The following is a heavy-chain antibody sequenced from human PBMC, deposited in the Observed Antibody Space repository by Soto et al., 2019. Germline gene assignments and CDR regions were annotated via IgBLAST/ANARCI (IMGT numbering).Heavy chain of an antibody. Sequence: SVKVSCKTSGGTFSSYAISWVRQAPGQGLEWMGGIIPIFGTTNYAQKFQGRVTITADESTSTAYMELSSLRSEDTAVYHCARTRFLEWLPQYHYYAMDVWGQGTTVTVSS. CDR3: ARTRFLEWLPQYHYYAMDV. D-gene: IGHD3-3*01. CDR1: GGTFSSYA. J-gene: IGHJ6*02. V-gene: IGHV1-69*13. CDR2: IIPIFGTT.